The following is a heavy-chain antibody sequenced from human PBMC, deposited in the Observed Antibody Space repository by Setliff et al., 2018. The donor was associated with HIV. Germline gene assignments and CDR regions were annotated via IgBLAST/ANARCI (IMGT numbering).Heavy chain of an antibody. CDR2: ISGSGVST. CDR1: GFTFSSYA. Sequence: PGGSLRLSCAASGFTFSSYAISWVRQAPGKGLEWVSAISGSGVSTYYADSVKGRFTISRDNSKNTLYLQMNSLRAEDTAVYYCARDGGSSWPYAFDIWGQGTMVTVSS. CDR3: ARDGGSSWPYAFDI. J-gene: IGHJ3*02. V-gene: IGHV3-23*01. D-gene: IGHD6-13*01.